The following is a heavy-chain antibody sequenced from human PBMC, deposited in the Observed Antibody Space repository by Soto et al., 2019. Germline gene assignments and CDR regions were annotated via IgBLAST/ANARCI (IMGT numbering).Heavy chain of an antibody. CDR3: ARSHYYDSSGHLDY. D-gene: IGHD3-22*01. J-gene: IGHJ4*02. Sequence: GASVKVSCKASGYTFTSYGISWVRQAPGQGLEWMGWISAYNGNTNYAQKLQGRVTMTTDTSTSTAYMELRSLRSDDTAVYYCARSHYYDSSGHLDYWGQGTLVTVSS. CDR1: GYTFTSYG. V-gene: IGHV1-18*01. CDR2: ISAYNGNT.